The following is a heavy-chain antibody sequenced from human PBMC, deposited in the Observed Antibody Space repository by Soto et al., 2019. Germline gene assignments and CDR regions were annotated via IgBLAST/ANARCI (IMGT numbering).Heavy chain of an antibody. Sequence: GGLRLSCAASGFTFSDYYMSWIRQAPGKGLEWVSYISSSGSTIYYADSVKGRFTISRDNAKNSLYLQMNSLRAEDTAVYYCASTYDFWSALDYWGQGTLVTVSS. CDR3: ASTYDFWSALDY. CDR1: GFTFSDYY. D-gene: IGHD3-3*01. V-gene: IGHV3-11*01. J-gene: IGHJ4*02. CDR2: ISSSGSTI.